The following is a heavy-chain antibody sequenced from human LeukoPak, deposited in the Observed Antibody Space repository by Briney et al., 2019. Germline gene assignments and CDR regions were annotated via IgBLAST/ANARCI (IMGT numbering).Heavy chain of an antibody. D-gene: IGHD2-8*01. J-gene: IGHJ4*02. Sequence: GGSLRLSCAASGFTFSSYAMSWVRQAPGKGLEWVSAISGSGGSTYYADSVKGRFTISRDNSKNTLYLQMNSLRAEDTAVYYCARGVPLGYCTYGVCYPPYYFDYWGQGTLVTASS. CDR1: GFTFSSYA. V-gene: IGHV3-23*01. CDR2: ISGSGGST. CDR3: ARGVPLGYCTYGVCYPPYYFDY.